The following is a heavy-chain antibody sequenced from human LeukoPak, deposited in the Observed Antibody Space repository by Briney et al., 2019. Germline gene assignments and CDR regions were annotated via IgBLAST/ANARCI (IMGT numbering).Heavy chain of an antibody. CDR3: ARMSGGPYYFDY. D-gene: IGHD3-10*01. J-gene: IGHJ4*02. V-gene: IGHV3-30-3*01. CDR1: GFTFSSYA. CDR2: ISYDGSNK. Sequence: EGSLRLSCAASGFTFSSYAMHWVRQAPGKGLEWVAVISYDGSNKYYADSVKGRFTISRDNSKNTLYLQMNSLRAEDTAVYYCARMSGGPYYFDYWGQGTLVTVSS.